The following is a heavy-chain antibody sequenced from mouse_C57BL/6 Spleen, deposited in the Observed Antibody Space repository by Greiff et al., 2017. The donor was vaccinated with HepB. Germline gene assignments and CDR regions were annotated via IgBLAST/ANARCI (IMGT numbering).Heavy chain of an antibody. CDR1: GYAFSSYW. CDR3: TYFEAMDY. CDR2: IYPGDGDT. D-gene: IGHD1-1*01. Sequence: QVHVKQSGAELVKPGASVKISCKASGYAFSSYWRNWVKQRPGKGLEWIGQIYPGDGDTNYNGKFKGTATLTADKSSSTAYMQLSSLTSECSAVYFCTYFEAMDYWGQGTSVTVSS. V-gene: IGHV1-80*01. J-gene: IGHJ4*01.